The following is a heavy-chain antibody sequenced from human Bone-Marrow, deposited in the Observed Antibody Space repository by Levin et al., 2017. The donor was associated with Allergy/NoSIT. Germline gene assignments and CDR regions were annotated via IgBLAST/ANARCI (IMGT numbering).Heavy chain of an antibody. CDR2: MNPNSGNT. Sequence: ASVKVSCKASGYTFTDYDINWVRQASGQGLEWMGWMNPNSGNTGYAQRFQGRVTMTRTTSINAAYMELSGLTSEDTAIYYCARRYYSGWDKGTFDVWGQGTMLNVSS. CDR1: GYTFTDYD. V-gene: IGHV1-8*01. D-gene: IGHD6-19*01. J-gene: IGHJ3*01. CDR3: ARRYYSGWDKGTFDV.